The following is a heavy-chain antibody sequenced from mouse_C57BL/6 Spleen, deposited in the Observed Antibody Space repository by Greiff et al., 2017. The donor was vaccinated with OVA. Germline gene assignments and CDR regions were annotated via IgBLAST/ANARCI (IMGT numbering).Heavy chain of an antibody. J-gene: IGHJ4*01. CDR1: GYTFTEYT. Sequence: VKLQESGAELVKPGASVKLSCKASGYTFTEYTIHWVKQRSGQGLEWIGWFYPGSGSIKYNEKFKDKATLTADKSSSTAYMQLSSLTSEDSAVYYCAHESLYYYAMDYWGQGTSVTVSS. CDR2: FYPGSGSI. CDR3: AHESLYYYAMDY. D-gene: IGHD6-1*01. V-gene: IGHV1-62-2*01.